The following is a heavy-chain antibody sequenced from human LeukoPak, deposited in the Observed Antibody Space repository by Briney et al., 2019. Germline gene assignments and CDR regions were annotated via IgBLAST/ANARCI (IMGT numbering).Heavy chain of an antibody. CDR2: LSAYNANT. CDR1: GYSFTTYA. Sequence: ASVKVSCKASGYSFTTYAISWVRQAPGQGLEWMGWLSAYNANTNYAQKFQGRVTMTTDTSTNTADMELRSLTSDDTAVYYCARDREGGCSGGSCYSDAWGQGTLVTVSS. J-gene: IGHJ4*02. D-gene: IGHD2-15*01. CDR3: ARDREGGCSGGSCYSDA. V-gene: IGHV1-18*01.